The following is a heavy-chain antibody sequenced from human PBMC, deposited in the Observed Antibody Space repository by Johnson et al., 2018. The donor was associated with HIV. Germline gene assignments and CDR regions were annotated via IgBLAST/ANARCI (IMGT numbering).Heavy chain of an antibody. J-gene: IGHJ3*02. Sequence: VQLVESGGGLVQPGGSLRLSCAASGFTFSSYWMSWVRQAPGKGLELVANIKQDGSEKYYVDSVKGRFTISRDNAKNSLYLQMNSLRAEDTAVYYCARLGIAAARGAFDIWGQGTMVTVSS. CDR3: ARLGIAAARGAFDI. D-gene: IGHD6-13*01. V-gene: IGHV3-7*01. CDR2: IKQDGSEK. CDR1: GFTFSSYW.